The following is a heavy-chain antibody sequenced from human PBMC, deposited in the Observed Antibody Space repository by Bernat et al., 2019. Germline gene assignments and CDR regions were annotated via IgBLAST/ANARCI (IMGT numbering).Heavy chain of an antibody. CDR1: GFTFSGSA. CDR3: TSPGHDYGDYHDY. Sequence: EVQLVESGGGLVQPGGSLKLSCAASGFTFSGSAMHWVRQASGKGLEWVGRIRSKVNSYATAYAASVKGRVTISRDDSENTAYLQMNSLKTEDTAVYYCTSPGHDYGDYHDYWGQETLVTVSS. CDR2: IRSKVNSYAT. D-gene: IGHD4-17*01. V-gene: IGHV3-73*02. J-gene: IGHJ4*02.